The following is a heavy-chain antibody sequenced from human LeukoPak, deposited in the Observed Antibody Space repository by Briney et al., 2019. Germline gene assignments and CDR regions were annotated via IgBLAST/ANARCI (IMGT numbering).Heavy chain of an antibody. CDR3: ARDLFSRSPLWAFDI. J-gene: IGHJ3*02. D-gene: IGHD2/OR15-2a*01. Sequence: SVKVSCKASGGTFSSYAISWVRQAPGQGLEWMGGIIPIFGTANYAQKFQGRVTITADESTSTAYMELSSLRSEDTAVYYCARDLFSRSPLWAFDIWGQETMVTVSS. V-gene: IGHV1-69*13. CDR2: IIPIFGTA. CDR1: GGTFSSYA.